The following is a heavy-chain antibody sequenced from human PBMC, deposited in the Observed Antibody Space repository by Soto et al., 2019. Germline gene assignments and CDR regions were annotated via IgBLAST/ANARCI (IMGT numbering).Heavy chain of an antibody. CDR3: ARQLSGIAAAGTRALNWFDP. J-gene: IGHJ5*02. D-gene: IGHD6-13*01. V-gene: IGHV4-39*01. Sequence: TLSLTCTVSGGSISSSSYYWGWIRQPPGKGLEWIGSIYYSGSTYYNPSLKSRVTISVDTSKNQLSLKLSSVTAADTAVYYCARQLSGIAAAGTRALNWFDPWGQGTLVTVSS. CDR1: GGSISSSSYY. CDR2: IYYSGST.